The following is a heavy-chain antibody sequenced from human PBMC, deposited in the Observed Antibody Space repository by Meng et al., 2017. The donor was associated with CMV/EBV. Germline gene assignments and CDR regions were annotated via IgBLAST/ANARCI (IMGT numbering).Heavy chain of an antibody. J-gene: IGHJ4*02. CDR2: IIPIFGTA. Sequence: VLRVHAGAEGQKPGLSVQVSCKAPGGTFSSYAISWVRQAPGQGLEWMGGIIPIFGTANYAQKFQGRVTITADESTSTAYMELSSLRSEDTAVYYCARMPRDGYNYIDYWGQGTLVTVSS. V-gene: IGHV1-69*12. D-gene: IGHD5-24*01. CDR3: ARMPRDGYNYIDY. CDR1: GGTFSSYA.